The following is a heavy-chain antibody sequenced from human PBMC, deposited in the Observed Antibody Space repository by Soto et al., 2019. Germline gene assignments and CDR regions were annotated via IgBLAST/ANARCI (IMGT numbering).Heavy chain of an antibody. V-gene: IGHV4-34*01. J-gene: IGHJ4*02. CDR3: ARGGRYDILTGYGFDY. D-gene: IGHD3-9*01. CDR1: GGSFSGYY. CDR2: INHSGST. Sequence: SETLSLTCAVYGGSFSGYYWSWIRQPPGKGLEWIGEINHSGSTNYNPSLKSRVTISVDTSKNQFSLKLSSVTAADTAVYYCARGGRYDILTGYGFDYWGQGTLVTVSS.